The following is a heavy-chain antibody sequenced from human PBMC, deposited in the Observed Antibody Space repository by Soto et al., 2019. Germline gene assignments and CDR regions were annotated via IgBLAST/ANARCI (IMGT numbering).Heavy chain of an antibody. CDR3: ARSRGRWLFGYFDY. J-gene: IGHJ4*02. CDR2: INAGNGNT. CDR1: GYTFTSYA. V-gene: IGHV1-3*01. D-gene: IGHD3-22*01. Sequence: GASVKVSCKASGYTFTSYAMHWVRQAPGQRLEWMGWINAGNGNTKYSQKFQGRVTIIRDTSASTAYMELSSLRSEDTAVYYCARSRGRWLFGYFDYWGQGTLVTVSS.